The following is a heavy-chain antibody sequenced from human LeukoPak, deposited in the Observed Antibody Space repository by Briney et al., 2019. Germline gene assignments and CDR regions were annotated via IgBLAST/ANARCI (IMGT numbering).Heavy chain of an antibody. CDR2: ISSSGSTI. CDR3: ARDGMVRGVSHY. CDR1: GFTFSSYE. Sequence: GGSLRLSCAASGFTFSSYEMNWVRQAPGKGLEWVSYISSSGSTIYYADSVKGRFTISRDNAKNSLYLQMNSLRAEDTAVYYCARDGMVRGVSHYWGQGTLVTVSS. D-gene: IGHD3-10*01. V-gene: IGHV3-48*03. J-gene: IGHJ4*02.